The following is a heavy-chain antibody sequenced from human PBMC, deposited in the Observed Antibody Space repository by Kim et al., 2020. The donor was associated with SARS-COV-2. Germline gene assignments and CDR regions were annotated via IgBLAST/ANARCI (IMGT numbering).Heavy chain of an antibody. Sequence: SQTLSLTCAISGDSVSSNSAAWNWIRQSPSRGLEWLGRTYYRSKWYNDYAVSVKSRITINPDTSKNQFSLQLNSVTPEDTAVYYCARSPLSIAAAGTRVSQNYYYYYGMDVWGQGTTVTVSS. CDR3: ARSPLSIAAAGTRVSQNYYYYYGMDV. J-gene: IGHJ6*02. CDR1: GDSVSSNSAA. V-gene: IGHV6-1*01. D-gene: IGHD6-13*01. CDR2: TYYRSKWYN.